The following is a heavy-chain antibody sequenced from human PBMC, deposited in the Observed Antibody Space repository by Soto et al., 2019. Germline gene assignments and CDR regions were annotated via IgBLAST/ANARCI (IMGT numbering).Heavy chain of an antibody. Sequence: QITLKESGPTLVKPTQTLTLTCTFSGFSLSTSGVGVGWIRQPPGKALEWLALIYWDDDKRYSPSLKSRLTITKDTSKNQVVLTMTNMDPVDTATYYCAHSHQSQGYDYIWGSYRRPDAFDIWGQGTMVTVSS. CDR2: IYWDDDK. CDR1: GFSLSTSGVG. J-gene: IGHJ3*02. CDR3: AHSHQSQGYDYIWGSYRRPDAFDI. D-gene: IGHD3-16*02. V-gene: IGHV2-5*02.